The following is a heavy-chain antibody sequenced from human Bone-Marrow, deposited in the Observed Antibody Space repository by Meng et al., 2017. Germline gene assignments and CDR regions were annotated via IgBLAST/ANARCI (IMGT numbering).Heavy chain of an antibody. CDR2: IYYSGST. D-gene: IGHD3-10*01. CDR1: GGSISSSSYY. J-gene: IGHJ6*02. V-gene: IGHV4-39*07. Sequence: GSLRLSCTVSGGSISSSSYYWGWIRQPPGKGLEWIGSIYYSGSTYYNPSLKSRVTISVDTSKNQFSLKLSSVTAADTAVYYCARDLFYYYGSGTNPYYYYGMDVWGQGTTVTVSS. CDR3: ARDLFYYYGSGTNPYYYYGMDV.